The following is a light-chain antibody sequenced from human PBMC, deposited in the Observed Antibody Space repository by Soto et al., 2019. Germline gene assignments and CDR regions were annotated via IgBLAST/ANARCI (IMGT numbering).Light chain of an antibody. J-gene: IGKJ1*01. Sequence: EIVMTHSPATLSVSPGERATLSCRASQSVSSNLAWYQQKPGQAPRLLIYGASIRATGIPARFSGSGSGTEFTLTISSLQSEDFAVYYCQQYSDWPPETFGQGTKVDIK. CDR3: QQYSDWPPET. CDR2: GAS. V-gene: IGKV3-15*01. CDR1: QSVSSN.